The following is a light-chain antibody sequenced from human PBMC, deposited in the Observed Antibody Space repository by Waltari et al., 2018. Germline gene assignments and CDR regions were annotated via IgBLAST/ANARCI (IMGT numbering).Light chain of an antibody. CDR1: QSISSY. CDR3: QQSYSTLGT. J-gene: IGKJ2*01. V-gene: IGKV1-39*01. CDR2: AAS. Sequence: DIQMTQSPSSLSASVGDRVTITCRASQSISSYLNWYQQKPGKAPKLLIYAASSLQSGVPSKFSGSGSGTDFTLTISSLQPEYFATYYCQQSYSTLGTFGQGTSWRSN.